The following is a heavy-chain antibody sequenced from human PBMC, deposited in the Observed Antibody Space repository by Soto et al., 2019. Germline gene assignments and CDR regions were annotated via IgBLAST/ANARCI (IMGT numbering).Heavy chain of an antibody. CDR3: ARGAYSGSSSNFDY. Sequence: QVQLQESGPGLVKPSQTLSLTCTVSGDSISSGDHYWSWLRQPPGNSLEWIGYIYSSGTTYSRPSLQNRVAISVDTANNQFSMKLNSVTAADTAVYYCARGAYSGSSSNFDYWCQGTLVPVSS. D-gene: IGHD6-6*01. J-gene: IGHJ4*02. V-gene: IGHV4-30-4*01. CDR1: GDSISSGDHY. CDR2: IYSSGTT.